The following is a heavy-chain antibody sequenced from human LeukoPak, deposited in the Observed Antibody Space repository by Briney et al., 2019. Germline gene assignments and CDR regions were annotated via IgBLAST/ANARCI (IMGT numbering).Heavy chain of an antibody. CDR2: ISSSSSYI. Sequence: GGSLRLSCAASGFTVSSNYMSWVRQAPGKGLEWVSSISSSSSYIYYADSVKGRFTISRDNAKNSLYLQMNSLRAEDTAVYYCARAGYSSPPMDVWGQGTTVTVSS. CDR3: ARAGYSSPPMDV. D-gene: IGHD2-2*02. V-gene: IGHV3-21*01. J-gene: IGHJ6*02. CDR1: GFTVSSNY.